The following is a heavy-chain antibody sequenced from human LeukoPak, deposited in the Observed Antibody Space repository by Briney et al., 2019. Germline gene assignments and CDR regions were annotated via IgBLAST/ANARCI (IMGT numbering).Heavy chain of an antibody. D-gene: IGHD3-10*01. Sequence: GGSLRLSCAASGFTVSSNYMSWVRQAPGKGLEWVSVIYSGGSTYYADSVKGRFTISRDNSKNTLYLQMNSLRAEDTAVYYCARDPGRRGSYGQPDHDAFDILGQGTMVTVSS. CDR2: IYSGGST. CDR1: GFTVSSNY. J-gene: IGHJ3*02. CDR3: ARDPGRRGSYGQPDHDAFDI. V-gene: IGHV3-66*01.